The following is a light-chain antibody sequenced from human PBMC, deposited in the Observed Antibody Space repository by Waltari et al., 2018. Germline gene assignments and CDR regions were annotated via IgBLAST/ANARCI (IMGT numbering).Light chain of an antibody. J-gene: IGKJ1*01. CDR3: QQYYSTCQ. CDR1: QSVLHSSNNKNY. Sequence: DIVMTQSPDSLAVSLGERATINCKSSQSVLHSSNNKNYLAWYQQKPGRPPKRLIYWASTREAGVPDRFSGSGSGTDFTLTISSLQAEDVAVYYCQQYYSTCQFGQGTKVEIK. V-gene: IGKV4-1*01. CDR2: WAS.